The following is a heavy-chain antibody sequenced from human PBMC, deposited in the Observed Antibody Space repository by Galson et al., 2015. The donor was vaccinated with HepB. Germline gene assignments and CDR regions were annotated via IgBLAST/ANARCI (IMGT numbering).Heavy chain of an antibody. D-gene: IGHD3-10*01. CDR1: GFNVSHYY. Sequence: SLRLSCAASGFNVSHYYMTWIRQTPGKGLEWVSYISNSGETMYYGDSVKGRFTLSRDNVKNLLYLQMNGLRAEDTAVYYCARCYYYGMDVWGQGTTVTVSS. J-gene: IGHJ6*02. CDR3: ARCYYYGMDV. CDR2: ISNSGETM. V-gene: IGHV3-11*01.